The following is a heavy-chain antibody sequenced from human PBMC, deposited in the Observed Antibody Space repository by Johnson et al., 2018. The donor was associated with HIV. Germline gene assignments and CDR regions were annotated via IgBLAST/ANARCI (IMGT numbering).Heavy chain of an antibody. CDR2: INWNGGST. D-gene: IGHD3-3*01. CDR3: ARGGVIHDAFDI. V-gene: IGHV3-20*04. J-gene: IGHJ3*02. CDR1: GFTFDDYG. Sequence: MQLVESEGGVERPGGSLRLSCVASGFTFDDYGMSWVRQPPGKGLEWVSGINWNGGSTEYADSVKGRFTISRDNAKNSLYLQMNSLRAEETAVYYCARGGVIHDAFDIWGQGTMVTVSS.